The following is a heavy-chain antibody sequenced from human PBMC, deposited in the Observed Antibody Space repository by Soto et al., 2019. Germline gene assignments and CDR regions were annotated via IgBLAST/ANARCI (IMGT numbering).Heavy chain of an antibody. CDR3: ARAASPYFDLLSAFHP. J-gene: IGHJ5*02. V-gene: IGHV4-61*01. CDR1: GDPLISGSYC. D-gene: IGHD3-9*01. Sequence: SETLSLTCTVSGDPLISGSYCLSGIRQCPWKRLEWIAYIYYTGTTKYNPSLKSRVTTSVDTSKNQFSLRLTSVTAADTAVYYCARAASPYFDLLSAFHPWGQGTLVTVPQ. CDR2: IYYTGTT.